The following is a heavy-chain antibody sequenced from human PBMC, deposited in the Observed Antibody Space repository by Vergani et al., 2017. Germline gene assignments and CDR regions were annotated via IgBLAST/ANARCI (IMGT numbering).Heavy chain of an antibody. CDR2: IVVGSGNT. D-gene: IGHD3-3*01. J-gene: IGHJ6*02. CDR3: AARDPRYYDFWSGMDV. V-gene: IGHV1-58*02. CDR1: GYTLTELS. Sequence: QLVQSGAEVKKPGASVKVSCKVSGYTLTELSMHWVRQARGQRLEWIGWIVVGSGNTNYAQKFQERVTITRDMSTSTAYMELSSLRSEDTAVYYCAARDPRYYDFWSGMDVWGQGTTVTVSS.